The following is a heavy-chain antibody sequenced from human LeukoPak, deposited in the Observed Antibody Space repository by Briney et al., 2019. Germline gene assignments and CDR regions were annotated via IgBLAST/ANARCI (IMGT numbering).Heavy chain of an antibody. J-gene: IGHJ5*02. CDR2: ISSSSSYI. D-gene: IGHD2-2*01. V-gene: IGHV3-21*01. CDR3: ASLFDVVVPAASMGWFDP. Sequence: GGSLRLSCAASGFTFSSYSMNWVRQAPGKGLEWVSSISSSSSYIYYADSVKGRFTISRDNAKNSLYLQMNSLRAEDTAVYYCASLFDVVVPAASMGWFDPWGQGTLVTVSS. CDR1: GFTFSSYS.